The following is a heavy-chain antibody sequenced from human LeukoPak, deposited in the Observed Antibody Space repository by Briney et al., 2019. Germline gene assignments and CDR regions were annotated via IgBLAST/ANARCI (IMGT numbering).Heavy chain of an antibody. J-gene: IGHJ3*02. V-gene: IGHV1-69*05. CDR2: IIPICGTE. CDR1: GCTFTSYG. D-gene: IGHD3-9*01. Sequence: SVKVSCKASGCTFTSYGISRVRQAPGQGLEWMGMIIPICGTENYAQKFQGRVTITTDESTSTAYMELSSLRSEDTAVYYCASAVLRYFDSHDAFDIWGQGTMVAVSS. CDR3: ASAVLRYFDSHDAFDI.